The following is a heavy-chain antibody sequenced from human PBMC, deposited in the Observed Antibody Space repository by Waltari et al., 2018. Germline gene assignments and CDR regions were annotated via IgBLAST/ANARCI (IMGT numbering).Heavy chain of an antibody. D-gene: IGHD4-17*01. Sequence: QVQLVQSGAEVKKPGASVKVSCKASGYTFTSYAMHSVRHDPGQRLEWMGWINAGDGNTKYSQKCQGRVTITRDTSASTAYMELSSVRSEDTAVYYCAREGYGASEGDYWGQGTLVTVSS. CDR1: GYTFTSYA. CDR3: AREGYGASEGDY. V-gene: IGHV1-3*01. CDR2: INAGDGNT. J-gene: IGHJ4*02.